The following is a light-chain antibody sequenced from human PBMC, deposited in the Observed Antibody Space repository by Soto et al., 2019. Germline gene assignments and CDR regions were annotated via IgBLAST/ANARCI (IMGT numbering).Light chain of an antibody. CDR1: QSLVHSDGIAY. CDR2: LGS. V-gene: IGKV2-30*02. J-gene: IGKJ4*01. CDR3: MQGTHRPLT. Sequence: VMTQSPLSLPVTLGHPASIACRSNQSLVHSDGIAYFSWFQQRPGQSPQVXIYLGSNRASGVPDRFSGSGSGTDFKLKISRVEAEDVGVYYCMQGTHRPLTFGGGTKVDIK.